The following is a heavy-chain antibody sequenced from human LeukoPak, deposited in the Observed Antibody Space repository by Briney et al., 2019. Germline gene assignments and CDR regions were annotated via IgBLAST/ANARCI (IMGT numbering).Heavy chain of an antibody. CDR1: GFTFSSYG. J-gene: IGHJ4*02. V-gene: IGHV3-30*18. Sequence: GGSLRLSCAASGFTFSSYGMHWVRQAPGKGLEWVAVISYDGSNKYYADSVKGRFTISRDNSKNTLYLQMNSLRAEDTAVYYCAKPTAGASDYWGQGTLVTVSS. D-gene: IGHD1-1*01. CDR2: ISYDGSNK. CDR3: AKPTAGASDY.